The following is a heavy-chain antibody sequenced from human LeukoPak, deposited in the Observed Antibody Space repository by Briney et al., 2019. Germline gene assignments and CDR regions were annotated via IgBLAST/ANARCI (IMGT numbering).Heavy chain of an antibody. J-gene: IGHJ5*02. Sequence: ASVKVSCKAPGYTFTGYYMHWVRQAPGQGLEWMGWINPNSGGTKYAQKIQGRVTMTRDTSISTAYMELSRLRSDDTAVYYCARGFPPVLWFGDLLYNWFDPWGQGTLVTVSS. D-gene: IGHD3-10*01. CDR2: INPNSGGT. CDR3: ARGFPPVLWFGDLLYNWFDP. V-gene: IGHV1-2*02. CDR1: GYTFTGYY.